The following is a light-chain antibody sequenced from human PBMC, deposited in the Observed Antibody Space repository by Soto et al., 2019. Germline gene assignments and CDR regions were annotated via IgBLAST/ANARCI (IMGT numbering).Light chain of an antibody. CDR2: KAS. V-gene: IGKV1-5*03. CDR1: QSISTW. CDR3: QQYTTSSRT. J-gene: IGKJ2*02. Sequence: DIQMTQSPSTLSASVGDRVTLTCRASQSISTWLAWYQQKPGKAPKLLIYKASSLEGGVPSRFSGSGSGTEFTLTISSRQPDDFATYYCQQYTTSSRTFGQGTKVQAK.